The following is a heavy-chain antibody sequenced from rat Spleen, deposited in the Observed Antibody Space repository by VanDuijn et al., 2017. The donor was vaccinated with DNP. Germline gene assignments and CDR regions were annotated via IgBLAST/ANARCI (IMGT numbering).Heavy chain of an antibody. V-gene: IGHV5-25*01. D-gene: IGHD2-7*01. CDR2: ISPSGSRT. Sequence: EVQLVESGGGLVQPGRSLKLSCAASGFTFSNYHMAWVRQAPRKGLEWVATISPSGSRTYYPDSVKGRFTISRDNAKSTLYLQMNSLRSEDTATYYCARLLAGRSYYFDYWGQGVMVTVSS. CDR3: ARLLAGRSYYFDY. CDR1: GFTFSNYH. J-gene: IGHJ2*01.